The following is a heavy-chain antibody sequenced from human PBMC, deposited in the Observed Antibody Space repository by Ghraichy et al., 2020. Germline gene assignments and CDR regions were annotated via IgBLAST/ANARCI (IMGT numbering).Heavy chain of an antibody. CDR1: GFTFGDYA. Sequence: GESLNISCTASGFTFGDYAMSWVRQAPGKGLEWVGFIRSKAYGGTTEYAASVKGRFTISRDDSKSIAYLQMNSLKTEDTAVYYCTRDGYDSSGYYYIAAFDIWGQGTMVTVSS. V-gene: IGHV3-49*04. CDR2: IRSKAYGGTT. D-gene: IGHD3-22*01. J-gene: IGHJ3*02. CDR3: TRDGYDSSGYYYIAAFDI.